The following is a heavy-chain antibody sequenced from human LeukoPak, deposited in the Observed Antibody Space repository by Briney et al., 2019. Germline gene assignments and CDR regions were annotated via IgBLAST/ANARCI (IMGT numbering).Heavy chain of an antibody. CDR2: IIPILRIA. V-gene: IGHV1-69*04. Sequence: SVNVSCKASGGTFSSCAISWVRQAPGQGLEWTGRIIPILRIANYAQKFQVRVTITADKSTSTAYMELSSLRSEDTAVYYCARVSASYYDSSGYPTDHFDYWGQGTLVTVSS. CDR3: ARVSASYYDSSGYPTDHFDY. J-gene: IGHJ4*02. CDR1: GGTFSSCA. D-gene: IGHD3-22*01.